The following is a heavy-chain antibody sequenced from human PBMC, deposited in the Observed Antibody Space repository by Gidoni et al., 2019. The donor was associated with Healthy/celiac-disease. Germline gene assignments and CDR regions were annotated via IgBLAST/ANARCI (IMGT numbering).Heavy chain of an antibody. J-gene: IGHJ3*02. CDR3: ARVRYFDYNDAFDI. V-gene: IGHV1-69*04. Sequence: RVTITADKSTSTAYMELSSLRSEDTAVYYCARVRYFDYNDAFDIWGQGTMVTVSS. D-gene: IGHD3-9*01.